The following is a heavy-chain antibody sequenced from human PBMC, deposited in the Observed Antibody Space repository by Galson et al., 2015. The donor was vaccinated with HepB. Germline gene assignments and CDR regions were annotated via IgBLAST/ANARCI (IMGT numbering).Heavy chain of an antibody. CDR1: GFSFDAYA. CDR2: ISYDGRNI. Sequence: SLRLSCAASGFSFDAYAMHWVRQAPGKGLEWLSLISYDGRNIYYADSVRGRFTISRDNSKNMLYLQMNSLRPDDTAVYYCARVVVLSGTHLGEEDLDAWGQGVLVTVSS. CDR3: ARVVVLSGTHLGEEDLDA. V-gene: IGHV3-30*04. D-gene: IGHD3-3*01. J-gene: IGHJ5*02.